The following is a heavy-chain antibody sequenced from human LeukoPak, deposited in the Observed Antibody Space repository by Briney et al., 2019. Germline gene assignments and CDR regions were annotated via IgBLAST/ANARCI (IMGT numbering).Heavy chain of an antibody. Sequence: SETLSLTCAVYGGSFSGYYWSWIRQPPGKGLEWIGEINHSGSTNYNPSLKSRVAISVDTSKNQFSLKLSSVTAADTAVYYCARGLFDESWTFPFDYWGQGTLVTVSS. CDR1: GGSFSGYY. CDR3: ARGLFDESWTFPFDY. D-gene: IGHD3-3*01. V-gene: IGHV4-34*01. CDR2: INHSGST. J-gene: IGHJ4*02.